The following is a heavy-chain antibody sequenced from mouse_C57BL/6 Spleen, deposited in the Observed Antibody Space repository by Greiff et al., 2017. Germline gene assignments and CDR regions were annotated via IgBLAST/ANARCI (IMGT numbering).Heavy chain of an antibody. CDR1: GYTFTDYN. Sequence: VQLQQSGPELVKPGASVKIPCKASGYTFTDYNMDWVKQSHGKSLEWIGDINPNNGGTIYNQKFKGKATLTVDKSSSTAYMELRSLTSEDTAVYYCARRDYYGSSLMDNWGQGTSGTVSS. CDR3: ARRDYYGSSLMDN. D-gene: IGHD1-1*01. V-gene: IGHV1-18*01. J-gene: IGHJ4*01. CDR2: INPNNGGT.